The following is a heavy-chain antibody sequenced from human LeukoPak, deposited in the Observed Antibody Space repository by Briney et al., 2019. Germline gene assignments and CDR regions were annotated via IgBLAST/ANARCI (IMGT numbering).Heavy chain of an antibody. Sequence: ASVKVSCKASGYTFTGYYMHWVRQAPGQGLEWMGWINPNSGGTNYAQKFQGRVTMTRDTSISTAYMELSRLRSDDTAVYYCARVTYDSSGHYLDYWGQGTLVTVSS. CDR1: GYTFTGYY. V-gene: IGHV1-2*02. CDR2: INPNSGGT. CDR3: ARVTYDSSGHYLDY. D-gene: IGHD3-22*01. J-gene: IGHJ4*02.